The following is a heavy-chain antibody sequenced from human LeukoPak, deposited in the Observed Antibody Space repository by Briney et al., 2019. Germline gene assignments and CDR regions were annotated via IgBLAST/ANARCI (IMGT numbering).Heavy chain of an antibody. V-gene: IGHV3-30*04. CDR2: ISYDGSYT. J-gene: IGHJ4*02. CDR1: GFTFSTYT. CDR3: ARGYRPYNSACLFAS. Sequence: GGSLRLSCAASGFTFSTYTMHWVRQAPGKGLEWVAVISYDGSYTYYAESVRGRFTFSRDNSKNTLYLQVNSLKPEDTAVYYCARGYRPYNSACLFASWGQGTLVTVSS. D-gene: IGHD6-25*01.